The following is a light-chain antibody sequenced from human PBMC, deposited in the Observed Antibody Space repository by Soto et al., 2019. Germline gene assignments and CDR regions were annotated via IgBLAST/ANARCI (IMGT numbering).Light chain of an antibody. V-gene: IGLV2-8*01. J-gene: IGLJ2*01. CDR3: SSYAGTNDGV. Sequence: QSVLTQPPSASGSPGQSVTISCTGTSSDIGVSNYVSWYQQHPGKAPKLMIFEVSERPSGVPDRFSGSKSGNMASLTVSGLQAEDEADYFCSSYAGTNDGVFGGGTKLTVL. CDR2: EVS. CDR1: SSDIGVSNY.